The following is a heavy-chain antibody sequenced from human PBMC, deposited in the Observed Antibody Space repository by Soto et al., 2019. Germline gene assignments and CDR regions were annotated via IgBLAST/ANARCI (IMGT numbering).Heavy chain of an antibody. V-gene: IGHV1-18*01. CDR3: SRDRPCGCKYWDFDN. J-gene: IGHJ2*01. D-gene: IGHD6-6*01. CDR2: INSFSGDT. Sequence: QGQLVQSGAEVKKPGASVKVSCKASGYTFTHYGITWVRQAPGQGLEWMGWINSFSGDTNYPQKLQGRLSMNTATSAYTCYMELEKLRSEATAVDFFSRDRPCGCKYWDFDNWGRGTLVTVSS. CDR1: GYTFTHYG.